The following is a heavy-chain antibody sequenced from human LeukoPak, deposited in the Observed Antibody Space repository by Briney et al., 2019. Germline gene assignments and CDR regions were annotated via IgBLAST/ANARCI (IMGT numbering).Heavy chain of an antibody. D-gene: IGHD6-19*01. CDR1: GGTFSSYA. CDR3: ARSGIAVAGSFDY. Sequence: ASVKVSCKASGGTFSSYAISWVRQAPGQGLEWMGRIIPIFGIANYAQKFQGRVTITADKSTSTAYMELSSLRSEDTAVYYCARSGIAVAGSFDYWGQGTLVTASS. CDR2: IIPIFGIA. V-gene: IGHV1-69*04. J-gene: IGHJ4*02.